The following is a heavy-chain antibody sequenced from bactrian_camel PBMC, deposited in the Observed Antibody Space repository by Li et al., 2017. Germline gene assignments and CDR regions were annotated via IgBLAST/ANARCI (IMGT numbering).Heavy chain of an antibody. CDR1: GFTFSSDS. V-gene: IGHV3S40*01. CDR2: IGGGGGT. J-gene: IGHJ6*01. Sequence: DVQLVESGGGLVHPGGSLRLTCVASGFTFSSDSMYWVRQAPGKGLEWVSTIGGGGGTSYPDSLKGRSIISGDNAKNTVYLQMNSLKPEDTAVYYCVRPVVTGSPESSFRYWGQGTQVTVS. CDR3: VRPVVTGSPESSFRY. D-gene: IGHD5*01.